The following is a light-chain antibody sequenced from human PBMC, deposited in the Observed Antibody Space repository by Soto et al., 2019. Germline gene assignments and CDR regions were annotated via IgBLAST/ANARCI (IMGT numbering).Light chain of an antibody. CDR2: PAS. CDR3: QQCYSPPPWT. Sequence: DIQMTQSPSSLSASVGDRVTITCRASQSISSYLNWYQQKPGKAPKLLIYPASSLQSGVPSRFSGSGSGTDFTLTISSLQPEDFAIYYCQQCYSPPPWTFGQGTKVKIK. J-gene: IGKJ1*01. V-gene: IGKV1-39*01. CDR1: QSISSY.